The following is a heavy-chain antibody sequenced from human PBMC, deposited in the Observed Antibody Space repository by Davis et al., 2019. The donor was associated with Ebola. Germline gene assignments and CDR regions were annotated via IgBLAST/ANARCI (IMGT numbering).Heavy chain of an antibody. CDR1: GFTFSGSA. CDR3: TYADYGAPFYYYYGMDV. V-gene: IGHV3-73*01. J-gene: IGHJ6*02. D-gene: IGHD4-17*01. CDR2: IRSKANSYAT. Sequence: GGPLRLSCAASGFTFSGSAMHWVRQASGKGLEWVGRIRSKANSYATAYAASVKGRFTISRDDSKNTAYLQMNSLKTEDTAVYYCTYADYGAPFYYYYGMDVWGQGTTVTVSS.